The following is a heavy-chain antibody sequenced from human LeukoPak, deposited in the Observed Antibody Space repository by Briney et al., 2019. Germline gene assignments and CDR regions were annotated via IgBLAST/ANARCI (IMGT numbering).Heavy chain of an antibody. CDR1: GGSIGSYY. CDR2: IYYSGST. D-gene: IGHD2-21*02. Sequence: SETLSLTCTVSGGSIGSYYWSWIRQPPGKGLEWIGSIYYSGSTYYNPSLKSRVTISVDTSKNQFSLKLSSVTAADTAVYYCARGPVVTAQYAFDIWGQGTMVTVSS. J-gene: IGHJ3*02. CDR3: ARGPVVTAQYAFDI. V-gene: IGHV4-59*12.